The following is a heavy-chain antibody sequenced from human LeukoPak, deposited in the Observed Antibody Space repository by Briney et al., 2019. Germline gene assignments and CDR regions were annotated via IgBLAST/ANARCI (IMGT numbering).Heavy chain of an antibody. D-gene: IGHD3-22*01. CDR3: ARDGVGGPHYYDSSGYRFDY. J-gene: IGHJ4*02. CDR2: IIPIFGTA. Sequence: SVKVSCKASGGTFSSYAISWVRQAPGQGLEWMGRIIPIFGTANYAQKFQGRVTITTDESTSTAYMELSSLRSEDTAVYYCARDGVGGPHYYDSSGYRFDYWGQGTLVTVSS. CDR1: GGTFSSYA. V-gene: IGHV1-69*05.